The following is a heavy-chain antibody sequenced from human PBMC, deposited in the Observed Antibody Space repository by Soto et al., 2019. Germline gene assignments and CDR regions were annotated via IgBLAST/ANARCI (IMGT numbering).Heavy chain of an antibody. CDR2: IYYSGST. J-gene: IGHJ4*02. V-gene: IGHV4-30-4*01. Sequence: SSETLSLTCTVSGGSISSGDYYWSWIRQPPGKGLEWIGYIYYSGSTYYNPSLKSRVTISVDTSKNQFSLKLSSVTAADTAVYYCARDMRDLEEYYFDYWGQGTQVTVSS. CDR3: ARDMRDLEEYYFDY. D-gene: IGHD3-10*01. CDR1: GGSISSGDYY.